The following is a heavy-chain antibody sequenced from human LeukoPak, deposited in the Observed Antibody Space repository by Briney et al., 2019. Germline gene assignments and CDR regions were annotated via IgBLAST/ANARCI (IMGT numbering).Heavy chain of an antibody. J-gene: IGHJ4*02. D-gene: IGHD3-22*01. Sequence: SETLSLTCTVSAGSISSYYWSWIRQPPGKGLEWIGYIYSGNTNYNPSLKSRVTISVDTSKNQFSLKLSSVTAADTAVYYCARHRRRRLFDYWGQGTLVTVSS. CDR3: ARHRRRRLFDY. CDR2: IYSGNT. CDR1: AGSISSYY. V-gene: IGHV4-59*08.